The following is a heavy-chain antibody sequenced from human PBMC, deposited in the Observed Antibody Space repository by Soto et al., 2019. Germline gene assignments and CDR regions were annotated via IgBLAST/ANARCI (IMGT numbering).Heavy chain of an antibody. CDR2: IFYTGST. V-gene: IGHV4-59*01. CDR1: GGSISRYF. J-gene: IGHJ5*02. CDR3: AHFSDLEWFDP. D-gene: IGHD2-21*01. Sequence: QVQLQESGPGLVRPSETLSLTCTVSGGSISRYFWSWIRQSPGKGLEWLGYIFYTGSTTYNPSLKSRVTISIDTSKNQFSLKLSSLTAADTAVYYCAHFSDLEWFDPWGQGTLVTVSS.